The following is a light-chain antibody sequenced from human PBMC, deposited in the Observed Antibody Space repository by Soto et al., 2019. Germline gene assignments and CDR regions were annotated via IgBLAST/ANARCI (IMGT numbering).Light chain of an antibody. CDR1: RDIGSD. J-gene: IGKJ5*01. Sequence: QMTQSPSSLSASVGDRITITCRASRDIGSDLSWYQQKPGKALKLLIYDASNLHPGVPSRFRGSGSGTEFSFNITSRQPEDVATYYCQQYDDLPITFGQGTRLEIK. V-gene: IGKV1-33*01. CDR3: QQYDDLPIT. CDR2: DAS.